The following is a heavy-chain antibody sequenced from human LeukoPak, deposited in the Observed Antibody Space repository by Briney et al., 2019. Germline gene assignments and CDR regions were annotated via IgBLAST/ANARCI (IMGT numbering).Heavy chain of an antibody. V-gene: IGHV3-15*01. CDR3: TTGSSSWYGPWENYFDY. CDR2: IKSKTDGGTT. D-gene: IGHD6-13*01. J-gene: IGHJ4*02. Sequence: GGSLRLSCAASGFTFSNAWMSWVRQAPGKGLEWVGRIKSKTDGGTTDYAAPVKGRFTISRDDSKNTLYLQMNSLKTEDTAVYYCTTGSSSWYGPWENYFDYWGQGTLVTVSS. CDR1: GFTFSNAW.